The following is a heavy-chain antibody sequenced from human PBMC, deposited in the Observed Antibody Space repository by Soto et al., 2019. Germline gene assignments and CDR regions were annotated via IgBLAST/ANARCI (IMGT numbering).Heavy chain of an antibody. Sequence: QVQLVQSGAEVKNPGASMKVSCRATGYTFSSYFIHWVRQAPGQGLEWVGIINPNGGSTTYAQQFQGRVNMTRDTSTSTVYMELSSLRSEDTAVYYCAREGLRSGDGREYFDYWGQGKLVNVSP. CDR3: AREGLRSGDGREYFDY. CDR1: GYTFSSYF. V-gene: IGHV1-46*03. D-gene: IGHD5-12*01. CDR2: INPNGGST. J-gene: IGHJ4*02.